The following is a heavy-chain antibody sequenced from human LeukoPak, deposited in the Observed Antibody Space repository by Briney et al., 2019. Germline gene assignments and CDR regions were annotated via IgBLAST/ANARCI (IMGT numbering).Heavy chain of an antibody. Sequence: GGSLRLSCAASGFTFSSYEMSWVRQAPGKGLEWVSGISGIGGSTYYADSVKGRFTISRDNSKNTLYLQMNSLRAEDTAVYYCAKDEYVHMIVVVGSLDYWGQGTLVTVSS. CDR3: AKDEYVHMIVVVGSLDY. CDR1: GFTFSSYE. D-gene: IGHD3-22*01. V-gene: IGHV3-23*01. CDR2: ISGIGGST. J-gene: IGHJ4*02.